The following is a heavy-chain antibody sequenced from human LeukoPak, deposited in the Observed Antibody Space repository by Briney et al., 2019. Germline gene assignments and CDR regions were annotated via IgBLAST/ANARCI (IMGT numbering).Heavy chain of an antibody. CDR1: GFTFSSYE. J-gene: IGHJ4*02. CDR3: ARDPSLALAGTPFDY. D-gene: IGHD6-19*01. Sequence: GGSLRLSCAASGFTFSSYEMNWLRQAPGKGPEWVSYISNSGDSIYYADSVKGRFTISRDNAKNLLYLQMNSLRADDTAVYYCARDPSLALAGTPFDYWGQGTLVTVSS. CDR2: ISNSGDSI. V-gene: IGHV3-48*03.